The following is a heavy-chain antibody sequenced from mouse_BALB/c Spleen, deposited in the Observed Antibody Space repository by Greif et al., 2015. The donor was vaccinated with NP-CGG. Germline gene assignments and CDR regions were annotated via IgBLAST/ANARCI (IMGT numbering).Heavy chain of an antibody. J-gene: IGHJ4*01. Sequence: EVKLMESGGGLVKPGGPLKLSCAASGFTFSSYAKSWVRQTPEKRLEWVVTISSGGSYTYYQDSVKGRFTISRDNAKNTLYLQMSSLRSEDTAMYYCAISYYDYEDYYTMDYWGQGTSVTVSS. CDR3: AISYYDYEDYYTMDY. CDR1: GFTFSSYA. D-gene: IGHD2-4*01. V-gene: IGHV5-9-1*01. CDR2: ISSGGSYT.